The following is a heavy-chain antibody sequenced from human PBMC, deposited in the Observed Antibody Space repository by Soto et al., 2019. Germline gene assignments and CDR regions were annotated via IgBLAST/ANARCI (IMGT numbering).Heavy chain of an antibody. CDR2: IWNHGNAG. J-gene: IGHJ5*02. CDR3: AREGGSLNWFDP. CDR1: GFTFSTYG. Sequence: GGSLRLSCAASGFTFSTYGMHWVRQAPGKGLEWVALIWNHGNAGSYADFVKGRFSISRDNAKNSLYLQMNSLRDEDTAVYYCAREGGSLNWFDPWGQGTLVTVSS. D-gene: IGHD1-26*01. V-gene: IGHV3-33*01.